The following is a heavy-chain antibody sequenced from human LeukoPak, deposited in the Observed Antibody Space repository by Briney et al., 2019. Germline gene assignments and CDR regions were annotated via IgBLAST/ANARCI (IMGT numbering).Heavy chain of an antibody. Sequence: SETLSLICAVYGGSFSGYYWSWIRQPPGKGLEWIGEINHSGSTNYNPSLKSRVTISVDTSKNQFSLKLSSVTAADTAVYYCARVADSGYYPYYFDYWGQGTLVTVSS. CDR2: INHSGST. CDR3: ARVADSGYYPYYFDY. J-gene: IGHJ4*02. D-gene: IGHD3-22*01. V-gene: IGHV4-34*01. CDR1: GGSFSGYY.